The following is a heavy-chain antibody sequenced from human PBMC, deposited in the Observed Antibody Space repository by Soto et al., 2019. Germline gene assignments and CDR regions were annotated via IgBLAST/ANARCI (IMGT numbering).Heavy chain of an antibody. Sequence: STTLSLTCPVYGGSFSGYCWSGIRQTPGKGLEWIGEINNSGSTNYNPSLKSRVNISVDTSKNQFSLKLSSGTAADTAVYYCARVAPAYYSTSADYWGQGTLVT. D-gene: IGHD3-22*01. CDR1: GGSFSGYC. CDR2: INNSGST. J-gene: IGHJ4*02. V-gene: IGHV4-34*01. CDR3: ARVAPAYYSTSADY.